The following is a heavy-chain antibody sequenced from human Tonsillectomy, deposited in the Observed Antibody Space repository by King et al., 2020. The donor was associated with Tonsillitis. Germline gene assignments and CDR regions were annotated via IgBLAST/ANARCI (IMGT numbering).Heavy chain of an antibody. CDR2: IYHSGST. V-gene: IGHV4-30-2*01. CDR1: GGSISSGGYS. CDR3: ARSRGVGELWVYYYGMDV. D-gene: IGHD3-10*01. J-gene: IGHJ6*02. Sequence: LQLQESGSGLVKPSQTLSLTCAVSGGSISSGGYSWSWIRQPPGKGLEWIGYIYHSGSTYYNPSLNSRVTISVDRYKNQFSLVLRSVTAADTAVYYCARSRGVGELWVYYYGMDVWGQGTTVTVSS.